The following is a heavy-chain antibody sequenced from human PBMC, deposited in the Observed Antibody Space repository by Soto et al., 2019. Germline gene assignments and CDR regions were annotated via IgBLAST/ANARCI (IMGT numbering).Heavy chain of an antibody. D-gene: IGHD2-2*01. CDR2: IYYSGST. CDR1: GGSISSSSYY. V-gene: IGHV4-39*01. J-gene: IGHJ5*02. Sequence: SETLSLACTVSGGSISSSSYYWGWIRQPPGKGLEWIGSIYYSGSTYYNPSLKSRVTISVDTSKNQFSLKLSSVTAADTAVYYCARTPPTLYCSSTSCYAWGWFAPWGQGTLVTVSS. CDR3: ARTPPTLYCSSTSCYAWGWFAP.